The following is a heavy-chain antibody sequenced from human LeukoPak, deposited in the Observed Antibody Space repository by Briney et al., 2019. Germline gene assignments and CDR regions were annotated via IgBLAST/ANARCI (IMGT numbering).Heavy chain of an antibody. CDR2: ISWNSGSI. D-gene: IGHD6-19*01. CDR3: AKDPSPVAGPSDY. V-gene: IGHV3-9*01. CDR1: GFTFDDYA. J-gene: IGHJ4*02. Sequence: GRSLRLSCAASGFTFDDYAMHWVRQAPGKGLEWVSGISWNSGSIGYADSVKGRFTISRDNAKNSLYLQMNSLRAEDTAVYYCAKDPSPVAGPSDYWGQGTLVTVSS.